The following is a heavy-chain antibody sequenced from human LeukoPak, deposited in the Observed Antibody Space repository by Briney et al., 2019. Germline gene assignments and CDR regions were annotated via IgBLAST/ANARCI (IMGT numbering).Heavy chain of an antibody. CDR1: GFTFSSYA. Sequence: GASPRLSCAASGFTFSSYAMTWVRQAPGKGLEWLSAISGTGGSTFYADSVKGRFTISRDNSKDTLYLQINSLRAEDTAVYYCAKPLYPNYDYVWGSYRSPFDYWGQGILVTVSS. CDR2: ISGTGGST. CDR3: AKPLYPNYDYVWGSYRSPFDY. D-gene: IGHD3-16*02. J-gene: IGHJ4*02. V-gene: IGHV3-23*01.